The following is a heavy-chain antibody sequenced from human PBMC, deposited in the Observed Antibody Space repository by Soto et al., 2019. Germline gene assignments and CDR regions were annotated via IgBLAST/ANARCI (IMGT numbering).Heavy chain of an antibody. CDR2: IYHRGST. Sequence: SETLSLTCAVSGGSISSSNWWSWVRQPPGKGLECVGEIYHRGSTNYNPSLKSRVTIAVDKSKNQFSLKLSYVTAADPAVYYCASDRGLGRSPSFDYYYYGMAVWGQGTPVTVSS. CDR1: GGSISSSNW. V-gene: IGHV4-4*02. D-gene: IGHD2-2*01. CDR3: ASDRGLGRSPSFDYYYYGMAV. J-gene: IGHJ6*02.